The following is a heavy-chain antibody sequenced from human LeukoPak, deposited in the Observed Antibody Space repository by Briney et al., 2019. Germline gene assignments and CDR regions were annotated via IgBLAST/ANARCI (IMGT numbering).Heavy chain of an antibody. CDR1: GGSISSYY. Sequence: SETLSLTCTVSGGSISSYYWSWIRQPPGKGLEWIGYIYYSGSTNYNPSLKSRVTISVDTSKNQFSLKLSPVTAADTAVYYCARDSPRSGSYLYDAFDIWGQGTMVTVSS. CDR2: IYYSGST. D-gene: IGHD1-26*01. CDR3: ARDSPRSGSYLYDAFDI. V-gene: IGHV4-59*01. J-gene: IGHJ3*02.